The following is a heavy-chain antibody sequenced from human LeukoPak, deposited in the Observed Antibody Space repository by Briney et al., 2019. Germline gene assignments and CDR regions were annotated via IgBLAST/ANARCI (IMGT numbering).Heavy chain of an antibody. Sequence: SETLSLTCTDSGGSISSYYWSWIRQPPGKGLEWIGYIYYSGSTNYNPSLKSRVTISVDTSKNQFSLKLSSVTAADTAVYYCARTPSGYSYGYYPPFDFWGQGALVTVSS. D-gene: IGHD5-18*01. CDR2: IYYSGST. J-gene: IGHJ4*02. CDR1: GGSISSYY. V-gene: IGHV4-59*01. CDR3: ARTPSGYSYGYYPPFDF.